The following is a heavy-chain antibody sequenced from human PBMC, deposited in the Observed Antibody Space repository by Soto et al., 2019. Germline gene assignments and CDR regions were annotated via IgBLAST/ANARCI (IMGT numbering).Heavy chain of an antibody. CDR2: IYYSGST. CDR1: SASISSSSYT. CDR3: ARLHGYGIRSGCPGHYARDV. D-gene: IGHD2-2*01. V-gene: IGHV4-39*01. J-gene: IGHJ6*02. Sequence: QLQLQESGPGLVKPSETLSLTCNVSSASISSSSYTWGWIRQPPGKGLEWIGSIYYSGSTYYNPSHNRRVTVSVDPSKNQFSQKVTYVTAADAAVYYCARLHGYGIRSGCPGHYARDVRGPGTTVTGSS.